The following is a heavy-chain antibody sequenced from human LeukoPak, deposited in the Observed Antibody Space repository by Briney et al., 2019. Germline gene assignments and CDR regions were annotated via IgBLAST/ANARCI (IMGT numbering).Heavy chain of an antibody. J-gene: IGHJ6*02. V-gene: IGHV3-33*06. Sequence: GGSLRLSCAVSGFTFSSYGMHWVRQAPGKGLEWVAVIWYDGSNKYYADSVKGRFTISRDNSKNTLYLQMNSLRAEDTAVYYCAKVWSYFYYYYGMDVWGQGTTVTVSS. CDR1: GFTFSSYG. CDR2: IWYDGSNK. CDR3: AKVWSYFYYYYGMDV. D-gene: IGHD3-16*01.